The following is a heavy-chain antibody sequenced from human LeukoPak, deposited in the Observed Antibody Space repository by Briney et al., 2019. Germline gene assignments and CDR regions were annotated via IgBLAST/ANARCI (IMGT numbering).Heavy chain of an antibody. CDR3: ARVQVTIFGVVKGNLDY. Sequence: SVKVSCKASGGTFSSYAISWVRQAPGQGLEWMGGIIPIFGTANYAQKFQGRVTITADKSTSTAYMELSSLRSEDTAVYYCARVQVTIFGVVKGNLDYWGQGTLVTVSS. D-gene: IGHD3-3*01. CDR1: GGTFSSYA. CDR2: IIPIFGTA. J-gene: IGHJ4*02. V-gene: IGHV1-69*06.